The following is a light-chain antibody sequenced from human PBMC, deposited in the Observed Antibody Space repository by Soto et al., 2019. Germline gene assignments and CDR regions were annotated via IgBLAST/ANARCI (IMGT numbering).Light chain of an antibody. Sequence: DLQMAQVPSSLSGSVVGRLNITGRASQSISTWLAWYQHKPGQAPKLLISKASSLQSGVPSRFSGSGSGTDFTLTINSLQPEDFATYYCLKDYNYPINFGQGTQLEIK. CDR1: QSISTW. CDR2: KAS. V-gene: IGKV1-5*03. CDR3: LKDYNYPIN. J-gene: IGKJ5*01.